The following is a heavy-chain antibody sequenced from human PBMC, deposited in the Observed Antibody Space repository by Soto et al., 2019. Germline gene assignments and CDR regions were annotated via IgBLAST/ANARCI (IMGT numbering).Heavy chain of an antibody. CDR3: ARQTTYSSSWYDY. V-gene: IGHV4-4*07. J-gene: IGHJ4*02. CDR1: GGSISNYY. CDR2: IYSSGSI. Sequence: PSETLSLTCTVSGGSISNYYWTWIRQPAGKGLEWIGRIYSSGSINYNSSLKSRVTMSVDTSKNQFSLKLTSVTAADTAVYYCARQTTYSSSWYDYWGQGTLVTVSS. D-gene: IGHD6-13*01.